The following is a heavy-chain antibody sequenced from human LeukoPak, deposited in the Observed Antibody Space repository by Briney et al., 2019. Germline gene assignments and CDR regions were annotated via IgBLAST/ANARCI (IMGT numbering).Heavy chain of an antibody. V-gene: IGHV4-4*07. Sequence: PSETLSLTCTVSGGSISSYYWSWIRQPAGKGLEWIGRIYTSGTTNYNPSLKRRVTLSIDTSKNQFSLKLRSVTAADTAVYYCARGPSCGGDCYFDFWGQGTLVTVSS. CDR1: GGSISSYY. CDR3: ARGPSCGGDCYFDF. J-gene: IGHJ4*02. D-gene: IGHD2-21*02. CDR2: IYTSGTT.